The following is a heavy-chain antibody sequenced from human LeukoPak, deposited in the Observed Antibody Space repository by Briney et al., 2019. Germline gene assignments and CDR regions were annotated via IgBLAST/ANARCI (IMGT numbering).Heavy chain of an antibody. D-gene: IGHD3-3*01. J-gene: IGHJ4*02. V-gene: IGHV4-39*07. CDR1: GGSISSSSYY. CDR3: TRRAYDFYYFDH. CDR2: IYYSGST. Sequence: PSETLSLSCTVSGGSISSSSYYWGWIRQPPGKGLEWIGSIYYSGSTNYNPSLKSRVTMSVDTSKNQFSLKLSSVTAADTAVYYCTRRAYDFYYFDHWGQGTLVTVSS.